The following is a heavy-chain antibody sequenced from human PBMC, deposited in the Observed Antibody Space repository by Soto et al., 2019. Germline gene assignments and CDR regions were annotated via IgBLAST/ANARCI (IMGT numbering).Heavy chain of an antibody. CDR3: AKDTDRGLWFGEFNRYGMDV. J-gene: IGHJ6*02. D-gene: IGHD3-10*01. CDR2: ISYDGSNK. CDR1: GFTFSSYG. Sequence: GGSLRLSCAASGFTFSSYGMHWVRQAPGKGLEWVAVISYDGSNKYYADSVKGRFTISRDNSKNTLYLQMNSLRAEDTAVYYCAKDTDRGLWFGEFNRYGMDVWGQGTTVTVSS. V-gene: IGHV3-30*18.